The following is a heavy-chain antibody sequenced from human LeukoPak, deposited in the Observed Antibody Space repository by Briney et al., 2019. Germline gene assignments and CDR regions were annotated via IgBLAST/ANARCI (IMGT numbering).Heavy chain of an antibody. Sequence: GRSLRLSCAASGFTFDDYAMHWVRQAPGKGLEWVSGISWNSGSIGYADSVKGRFTISRDNAKNSLYLQTNSLRAEDTALYYCARGAAAEFLYYFDYWGQGTLVTVS. CDR3: ARGAAAEFLYYFDY. J-gene: IGHJ4*02. V-gene: IGHV3-9*01. CDR2: ISWNSGSI. CDR1: GFTFDDYA. D-gene: IGHD6-13*01.